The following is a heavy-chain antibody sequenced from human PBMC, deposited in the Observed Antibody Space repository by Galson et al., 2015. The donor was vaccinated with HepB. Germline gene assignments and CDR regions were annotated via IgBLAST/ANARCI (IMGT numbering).Heavy chain of an antibody. CDR3: ARDPIAAAGTDFYYYYYYMDV. CDR2: IWYDGSNK. Sequence: SLRLSCAASGFTFSSYGMHWVRQAPGKGLEWVAVIWYDGSNKYYADSVKGRFTISRDNSKNTLYLQMNSLRAEDTAVYYCARDPIAAAGTDFYYYYYYMDVWGKGTTVTVSS. V-gene: IGHV3-33*08. J-gene: IGHJ6*03. CDR1: GFTFSSYG. D-gene: IGHD6-13*01.